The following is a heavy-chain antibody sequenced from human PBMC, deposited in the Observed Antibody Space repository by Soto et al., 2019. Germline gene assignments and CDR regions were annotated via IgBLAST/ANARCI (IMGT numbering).Heavy chain of an antibody. CDR1: GFTFSSYG. V-gene: IGHV3-33*01. J-gene: IGHJ4*02. CDR3: ARDKGDYVPYFDY. CDR2: IWYDGSNK. D-gene: IGHD4-17*01. Sequence: GGSLRLSCAASGFTFSSYGMHWVRQAPGKGLEWVAVIWYDGSNKYYADSVKGRFTISRDNSKNTLYLQMNSLRAEDTAVYYCARDKGDYVPYFDYWGQGTLVTVSS.